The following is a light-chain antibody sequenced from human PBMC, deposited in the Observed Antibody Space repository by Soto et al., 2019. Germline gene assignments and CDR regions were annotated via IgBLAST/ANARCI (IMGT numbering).Light chain of an antibody. CDR2: KVS. CDR3: MQGTHWPYT. CDR1: QSLVASVGYSY. V-gene: IGKV2-30*01. Sequence: VVMTQSPLSLPVTLGEPASVSCRSSQSLVASVGYSYLSWFQQRPGQSPRRLIYKVSNRDSGVPDRFSGSGSDTDFTLKISRVEAEDVAVYYCMQGTHWPYTFGQGTQLEIK. J-gene: IGKJ2*01.